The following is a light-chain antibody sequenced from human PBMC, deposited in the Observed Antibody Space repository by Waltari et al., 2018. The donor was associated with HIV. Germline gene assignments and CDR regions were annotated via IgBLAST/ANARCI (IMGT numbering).Light chain of an antibody. CDR3: QSYDGSLSALYV. J-gene: IGLJ1*01. CDR1: SSNIGAGYD. V-gene: IGLV1-40*01. Sequence: QSVLTQPPSVSGAPGQRVTISCTGRSSNIGAGYDVHWYQQLPGTAPQLPIKCNSNLPSGVPDRLSGAKSGTSASLASTGLQAEDEADYYCQSYDGSLSALYVFGTGTKVTVL. CDR2: CNS.